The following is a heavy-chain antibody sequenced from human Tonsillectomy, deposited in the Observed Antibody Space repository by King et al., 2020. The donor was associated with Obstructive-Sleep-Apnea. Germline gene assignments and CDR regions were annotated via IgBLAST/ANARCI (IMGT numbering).Heavy chain of an antibody. V-gene: IGHV1-58*01. D-gene: IGHD3-10*01. J-gene: IGHJ2*01. CDR2: IVVGSGNT. Sequence: QLVQSGPEVKKPGPSVKVSCKASGFTFTTSAVQWVRQARGQRLEWMGWIVVGSGNTNYAQKFQERVTITRDMSTSTAYLELSSLRSEDTAVYYCAARRAPMVLANWYFDLWGRGTLITVSS. CDR3: AARRAPMVLANWYFDL. CDR1: GFTFTTSA.